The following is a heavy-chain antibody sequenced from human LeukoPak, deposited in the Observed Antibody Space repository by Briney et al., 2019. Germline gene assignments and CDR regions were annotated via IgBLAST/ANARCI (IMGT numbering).Heavy chain of an antibody. V-gene: IGHV3-23*01. D-gene: IGHD1-1*01. Sequence: PGGSLRLSSAPSGFTFSSYAMSWVRQAPGQGLEWVSAISGSGGSTYYADSVKGRFTISRAKSKTTLYLHMNSLRAEDTAVYYCANYRATAFWGQGTLVTVSS. J-gene: IGHJ4*02. CDR2: ISGSGGST. CDR1: GFTFSSYA. CDR3: ANYRATAF.